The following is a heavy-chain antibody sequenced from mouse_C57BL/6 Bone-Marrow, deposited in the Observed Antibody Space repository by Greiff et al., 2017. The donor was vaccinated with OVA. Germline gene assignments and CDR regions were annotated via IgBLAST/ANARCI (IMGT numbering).Heavy chain of an antibody. CDR1: GYTFTEYT. V-gene: IGHV1-62-2*01. CDR2: FYPGRGSI. D-gene: IGHD2-3*01. CDR3: ARHEDNHDGYSPWFAY. J-gene: IGHJ3*01. Sequence: VQLQQSGAELVKPGASVKLSCKASGYTFTEYTIPWVKQRSGQGLEWIGWFYPGRGSIKYKEKCKDKAPLTADKSSSTVYMELSRLTSEDSAVYFCARHEDNHDGYSPWFAYWGQGTLVTVSA.